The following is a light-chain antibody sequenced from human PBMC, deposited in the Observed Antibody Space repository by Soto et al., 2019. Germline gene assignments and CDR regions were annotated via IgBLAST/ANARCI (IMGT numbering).Light chain of an antibody. CDR1: QTFSSW. V-gene: IGKV1-5*03. J-gene: IGKJ1*01. CDR3: QHHSRYSDA. CDR2: KSS. Sequence: LKMSQTPSTLSATGRVIVTMTCRASQTFSSWLAWDQQKPGKARKRLIYKSSTLKSGVPSRCSGSGSGTEFTLTISSLQPDDFATYDCQHHSRYSDAFGQGTTV.